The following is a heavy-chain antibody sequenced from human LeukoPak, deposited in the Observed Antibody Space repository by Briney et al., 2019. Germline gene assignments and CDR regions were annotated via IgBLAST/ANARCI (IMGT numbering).Heavy chain of an antibody. Sequence: SETLSLTCTVSGGSISSSSYYWGWIRQPPGKGLEWIGSIYYSGSTYYNPSLKSRVTISVDTSKNQFSLKLSSVTAADTAVYYCARASTVNDFWSGSIMHYFDYWGQGTLVTVSS. CDR2: IYYSGST. V-gene: IGHV4-39*07. CDR3: ARASTVNDFWSGSIMHYFDY. J-gene: IGHJ4*02. D-gene: IGHD3-3*01. CDR1: GGSISSSSYY.